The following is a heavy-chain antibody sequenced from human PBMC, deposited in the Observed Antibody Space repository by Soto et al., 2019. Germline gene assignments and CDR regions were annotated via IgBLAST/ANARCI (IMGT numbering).Heavy chain of an antibody. V-gene: IGHV1-18*01. Sequence: QVQLLQSGAEVKEPGASVKVSCKTSGYMFSSHGLYWVRQAPGQGLEWMGWISPKSGDTNYVQSLQGRLTLSTDTSTSNAYLELRSLTSDDTAVYYCGREAGDYDWYFDLWGRGTPVTVSS. J-gene: IGHJ2*01. D-gene: IGHD4-17*01. CDR2: ISPKSGDT. CDR1: GYMFSSHG. CDR3: GREAGDYDWYFDL.